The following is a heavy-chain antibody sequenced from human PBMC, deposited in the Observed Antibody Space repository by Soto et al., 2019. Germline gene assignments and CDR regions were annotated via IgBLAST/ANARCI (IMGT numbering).Heavy chain of an antibody. V-gene: IGHV3-7*04. J-gene: IGHJ4*02. CDR2: MKPDGSEK. CDR1: GFTFKNYW. CDR3: ARDLAYLDH. Sequence: EVQLVESGGGLVQPGGSLRLSCAASGFTFKNYWMTWVRQAPGQGLEWVANMKPDGSEKYYVDSVKGRFIISRDNAQNSLQLQMNSLRAEDTAVYYCARDLAYLDHWGQGTLVTVSS.